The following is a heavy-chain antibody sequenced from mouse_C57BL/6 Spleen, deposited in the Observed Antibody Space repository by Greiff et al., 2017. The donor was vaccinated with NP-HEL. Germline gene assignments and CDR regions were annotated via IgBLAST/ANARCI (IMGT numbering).Heavy chain of an antibody. CDR1: GYTFTDYY. Sequence: EVQLQQSGPELVKPGASVKISCKASGYTFTDYYMNWVKQSHGKSLEWIGDINPNNGGTSYNQKFKGKATLTVDKSSSTAYMELRSLTSEDSAVYYCARWTCDYWGQGTTLTVSS. V-gene: IGHV1-26*01. J-gene: IGHJ2*01. CDR2: INPNNGGT. CDR3: ARWTCDY.